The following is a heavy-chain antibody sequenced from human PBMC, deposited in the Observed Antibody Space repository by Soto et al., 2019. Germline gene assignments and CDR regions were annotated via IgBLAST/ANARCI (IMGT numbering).Heavy chain of an antibody. CDR2: IYHSGST. D-gene: IGHD2-2*02. CDR1: GGSISSSNW. J-gene: IGHJ6*03. V-gene: IGHV4-4*02. Sequence: QVQLQESGPGLVKPSGTLSLTCAVSGGSISSSNWWSWVRQPPGKVLEWVGEIYHSGSTNNNPSLKSRVTISVDNSKKQLSLQLSSVTAADAAVYYCARDKYQLLYVGGYYYMDAWGQGTTVTVSS. CDR3: ARDKYQLLYVGGYYYMDA.